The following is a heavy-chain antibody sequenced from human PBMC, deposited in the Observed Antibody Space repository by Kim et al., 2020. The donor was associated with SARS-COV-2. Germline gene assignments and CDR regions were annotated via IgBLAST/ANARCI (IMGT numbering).Heavy chain of an antibody. Sequence: SETLSLTCTVSGGSISSYYWSWIRQPPGKGLEWIGYIYYSGSTNYNPSLKSRVTISVDTSKNQFSLKLSSVTAADTAVYYCAGSSARVWGGWYQLRGGDNWFDPWGQGTLVTVSS. J-gene: IGHJ5*02. D-gene: IGHD2-2*01. V-gene: IGHV4-59*13. CDR1: GGSISSYY. CDR2: IYYSGST. CDR3: AGSSARVWGGWYQLRGGDNWFDP.